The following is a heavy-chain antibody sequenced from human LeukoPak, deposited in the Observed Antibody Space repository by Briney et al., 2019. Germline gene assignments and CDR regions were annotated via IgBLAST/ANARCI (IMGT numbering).Heavy chain of an antibody. CDR1: GYTFTGYY. Sequence: ASVKVSCKASGYTFTGYYMHWVRQAPGQGLQWMGWINPNSGGTNYAQKFRGRVTMTRDTSISTAYMELSRLRSDDTAVYYCARGTYRRATSYYFDYWGQGTLVTVSS. CDR3: ARGTYRRATSYYFDY. D-gene: IGHD1-26*01. J-gene: IGHJ4*02. V-gene: IGHV1-2*02. CDR2: INPNSGGT.